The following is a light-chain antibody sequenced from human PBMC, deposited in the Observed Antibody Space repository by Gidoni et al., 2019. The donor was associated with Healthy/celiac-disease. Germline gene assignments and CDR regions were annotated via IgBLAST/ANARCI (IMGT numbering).Light chain of an antibody. J-gene: IGKJ2*01. Sequence: EIVMTQAPATMSVSPGERATLSCRASQSVSSNLAWYQQKPGQAPRLLICGASTRATGIPARFSGSGSGTEVTLPISSLQSEDFAVYYCQQYSNWPPYTFGQGTKLEIK. V-gene: IGKV3-15*01. CDR2: GAS. CDR1: QSVSSN. CDR3: QQYSNWPPYT.